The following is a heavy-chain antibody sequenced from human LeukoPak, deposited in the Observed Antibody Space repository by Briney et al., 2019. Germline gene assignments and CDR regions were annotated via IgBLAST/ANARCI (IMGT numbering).Heavy chain of an antibody. Sequence: ASVKVSCKASGYTFTSYGISWVRQAPGQGLEWMGWISAYNGNTNYAQKLQGRVTMTTDASTSTAYMELRSLRSDDTAVYYCARYCSSTSCYYYYYGMDVWGQGTTVTVSS. CDR3: ARYCSSTSCYYYYYGMDV. V-gene: IGHV1-18*01. D-gene: IGHD2-2*01. J-gene: IGHJ6*02. CDR1: GYTFTSYG. CDR2: ISAYNGNT.